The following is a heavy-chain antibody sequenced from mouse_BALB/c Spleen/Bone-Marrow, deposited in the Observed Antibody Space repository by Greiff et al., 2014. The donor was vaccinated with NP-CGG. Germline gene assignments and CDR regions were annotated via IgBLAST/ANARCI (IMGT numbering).Heavy chain of an antibody. CDR3: ARDGGGFFSWSAY. Sequence: DVQLVESGGGLVKPGGSLKLSCAASGFTFSNYAVSWVRQSPEKRLEWVAEISSGGSDTYYPDTVTGRFTISRDNAKKTPYLEMSSLMTEVTAMYYGARDGGGFFSWSAYWGQGTLVTVSA. CDR2: ISSGGSDT. J-gene: IGHJ3*01. D-gene: IGHD1-1*02. CDR1: GFTFSNYA. V-gene: IGHV5-9-4*01.